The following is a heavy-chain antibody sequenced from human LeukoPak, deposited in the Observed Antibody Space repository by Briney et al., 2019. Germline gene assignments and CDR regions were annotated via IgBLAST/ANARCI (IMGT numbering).Heavy chain of an antibody. CDR2: IYYSGST. Sequence: PSETLSLTCTVSGGSISSGDYYWSWIRQPPGKGLEWIGYIYYSGSTYYNPSLKSRVTISVDTSKNQFSLKLSSVTAADTAVYYCARVNGDYFYFDCWGQGTLVTVSS. D-gene: IGHD4-17*01. V-gene: IGHV4-30-4*01. CDR3: ARVNGDYFYFDC. J-gene: IGHJ4*02. CDR1: GGSISSGDYY.